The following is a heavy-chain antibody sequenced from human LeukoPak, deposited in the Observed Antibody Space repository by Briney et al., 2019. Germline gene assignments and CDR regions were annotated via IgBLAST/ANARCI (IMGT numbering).Heavy chain of an antibody. CDR1: GGSISSYY. CDR2: IYYSGNT. D-gene: IGHD2-15*01. V-gene: IGHV4-59*01. CDR3: ARSYCGGGSCGAFDI. Sequence: SETLSLTCTVSGGSISSYYWSWIRQPPGKGLEWIGYIYYSGNTNYNPSLKSRVTISVDTSKNQFSQRLSSVTAADTAVYYCARSYCGGGSCGAFDIWGQGTMVTVSS. J-gene: IGHJ3*02.